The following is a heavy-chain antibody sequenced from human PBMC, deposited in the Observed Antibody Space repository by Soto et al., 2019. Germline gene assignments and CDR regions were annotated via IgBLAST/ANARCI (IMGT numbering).Heavy chain of an antibody. D-gene: IGHD3-3*01. Sequence: VQLLESGGGLVQPGGSLRLSCAASGFTFSSYAMSWVRQAPGKGLEWVAVIWYDGSNKYYADSVKGRFTISRDNPKNTLYLQMNSLRAEDTAVYYCARDFAPIWSGSSFPHYGMDVWGQGTTVTVSS. J-gene: IGHJ6*02. CDR3: ARDFAPIWSGSSFPHYGMDV. CDR1: GFTFSSYA. CDR2: IWYDGSNK. V-gene: IGHV3-33*08.